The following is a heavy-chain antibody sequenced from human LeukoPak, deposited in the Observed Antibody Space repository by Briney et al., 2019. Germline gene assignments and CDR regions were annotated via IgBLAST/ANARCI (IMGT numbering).Heavy chain of an antibody. CDR1: GFTVSSNY. J-gene: IGHJ4*02. Sequence: PGGSLRLSCAASGFTVSSNYMSWVRQAPGKGLEWVSVIYSGGSTYYADSVKGRFTISRDNSKNPLYLQMNSLRAEDTAVYYCAGGSGWFAPDFDYWGQGTLVTVSS. CDR3: AGGSGWFAPDFDY. D-gene: IGHD6-19*01. CDR2: IYSGGST. V-gene: IGHV3-53*01.